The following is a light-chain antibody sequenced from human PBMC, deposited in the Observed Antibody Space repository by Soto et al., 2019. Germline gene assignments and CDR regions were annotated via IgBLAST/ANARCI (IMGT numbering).Light chain of an antibody. CDR2: GAS. V-gene: IGKV3-20*01. Sequence: EIVITQSPATLSESPGERVTLSCRASQSVSVDLAWYQQRPGQAPRLLIYGASTRATGVPDRFSGSGSGTDFTLTISRLEPGDFAVYYCQQYSSPPPITFGQGTRLEI. CDR1: QSVSVD. J-gene: IGKJ5*01. CDR3: QQYSSPPPIT.